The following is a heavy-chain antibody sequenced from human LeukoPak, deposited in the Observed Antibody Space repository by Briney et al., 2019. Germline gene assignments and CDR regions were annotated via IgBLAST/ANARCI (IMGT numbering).Heavy chain of an antibody. D-gene: IGHD1-14*01. V-gene: IGHV3-23*01. CDR1: GFTFSSYA. CDR2: ISGSGGST. J-gene: IGHJ4*02. CDR3: ARDHSGQVLGY. Sequence: PGGSLRLSCAASGFTFSSYAMSWVRQAPGKGLEWVSAISGSGGSTYYAGSVKGRFTISRDNSKNTLYLQMNSLRAEDTAVYFCARDHSGQVLGYWGQGTLVTVSS.